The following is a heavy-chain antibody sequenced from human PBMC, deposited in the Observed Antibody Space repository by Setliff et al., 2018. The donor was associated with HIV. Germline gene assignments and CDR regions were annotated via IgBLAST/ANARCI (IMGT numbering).Heavy chain of an antibody. Sequence: SCKASGFTFSSYGMHWVRQAPGKGLEWVAFIRYDGSNKYYADSVKGRFTISRDNSKNTLYLQMNSLRAEDTAVYYCAKQGSGYDYYYMDVWGKGTTVTVSS. CDR3: AKQGSGYDYYYMDV. CDR2: IRYDGSNK. V-gene: IGHV3-30*02. D-gene: IGHD3-22*01. J-gene: IGHJ6*03. CDR1: GFTFSSYG.